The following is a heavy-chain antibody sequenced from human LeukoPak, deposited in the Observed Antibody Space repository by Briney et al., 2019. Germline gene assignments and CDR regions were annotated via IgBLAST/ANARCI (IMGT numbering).Heavy chain of an antibody. J-gene: IGHJ4*02. D-gene: IGHD6-6*01. CDR3: AKDQRAIAARPGGFDY. V-gene: IGHV3-30*02. CDR1: GFTFSTYG. Sequence: PGGSLRLCCAASGFTFSTYGMHWVRQAPGKGLEWVTFIRCDGSNKYYTDSVKGRFIISRENSKNTLYLQLNSLRTEDTSVYYCAKDQRAIAARPGGFDYWGQGSLVTVSS. CDR2: IRCDGSNK.